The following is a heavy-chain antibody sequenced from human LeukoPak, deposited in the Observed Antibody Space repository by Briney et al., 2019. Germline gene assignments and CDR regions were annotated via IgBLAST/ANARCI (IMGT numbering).Heavy chain of an antibody. CDR2: INSVSSHK. J-gene: IGHJ6*02. CDR3: ARVWAVPGTHLNYFYYGMDV. CDR1: GFPISVAS. Sequence: GGSLRLSCAASGFPISVASLNWVRQAPGKGLEWVSSINSVSSHKFYADSVQGRFTVSRDNAKNVLFLQMNSLRAEDTAVYFCARVWAVPGTHLNYFYYGMDVCGQGTTVIVSS. D-gene: IGHD6-19*01. V-gene: IGHV3-21*01.